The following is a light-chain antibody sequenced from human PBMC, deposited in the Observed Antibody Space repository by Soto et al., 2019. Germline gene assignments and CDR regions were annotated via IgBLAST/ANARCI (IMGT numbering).Light chain of an antibody. Sequence: EIVLTQSPGTLSLFLGERATLSCRASQSVSSNLAWYQQKPGQAPRLLIYDASTRATVIPARFSGSGSGTEFTLTISSLQSEDFAIYYCQQYNDWPPITFGQGTRLEIK. V-gene: IGKV3-15*01. CDR3: QQYNDWPPIT. CDR1: QSVSSN. CDR2: DAS. J-gene: IGKJ5*01.